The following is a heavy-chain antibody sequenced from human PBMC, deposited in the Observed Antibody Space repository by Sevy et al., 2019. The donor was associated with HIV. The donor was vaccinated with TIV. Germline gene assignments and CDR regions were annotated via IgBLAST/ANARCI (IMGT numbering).Heavy chain of an antibody. V-gene: IGHV3-30-3*01. D-gene: IGHD1-1*01. CDR1: GFSFNRYS. CDR2: ISFDATNK. CDR3: ALERLSSDVAEYFQN. Sequence: GGSLRLSCAASGFSFNRYSMHWVSQAPGKGLESVATISFDATNKHYPDSVKGRFTISRDNFQNSLFLQMDSLRPEDTAVYYCALERLSSDVAEYFQNWGQGTLVTVSS. J-gene: IGHJ1*01.